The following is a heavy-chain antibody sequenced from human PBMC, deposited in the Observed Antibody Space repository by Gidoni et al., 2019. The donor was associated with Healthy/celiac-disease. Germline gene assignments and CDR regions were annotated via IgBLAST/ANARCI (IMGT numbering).Heavy chain of an antibody. J-gene: IGHJ6*02. CDR3: AKGPLWFGELGYYYYGMDV. D-gene: IGHD3-10*01. V-gene: IGHV3-23*01. Sequence: EVQLLESGGGLVQPGGSLRLACAASGFTFSSYAISWVRQAPGKGLEWVSASSGSGGSTYYADSVKVRFTISRDNSKNTLYLQMNSLRAEDTAVYFCAKGPLWFGELGYYYYGMDVWGQGTTVTVSS. CDR2: SSGSGGST. CDR1: GFTFSSYA.